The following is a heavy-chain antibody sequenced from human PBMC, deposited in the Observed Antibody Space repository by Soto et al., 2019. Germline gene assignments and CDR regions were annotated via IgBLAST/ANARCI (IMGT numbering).Heavy chain of an antibody. V-gene: IGHV3-23*01. CDR3: AKDYVDAFDI. CDR2: MSGSGGST. CDR1: GFTYSSYA. D-gene: IGHD3-10*02. Sequence: EVQLLESGGGLVQPGGSLRLSCAASGFTYSSYAMSWVRQVPGKGLEWVSAMSGSGGSTYYADTVKGRFTISRDNSKNTLYLQMNSLRAEDTAVYYCAKDYVDAFDIWGQGTMVTVSS. J-gene: IGHJ3*02.